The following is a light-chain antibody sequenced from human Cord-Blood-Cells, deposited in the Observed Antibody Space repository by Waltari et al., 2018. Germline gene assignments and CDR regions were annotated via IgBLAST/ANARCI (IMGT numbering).Light chain of an antibody. CDR1: SSDVGGYNY. Sequence: QSALTQTASVSGSPGQSLTISCTGTSSDVGGYNYVSWYQQHPGKAPKLMIYEVSNRPSGVSNRFSGSKSGNTASLTISGLKAEDEADYYCSSYTSSSTWVFGGGTKLTVL. J-gene: IGLJ3*02. V-gene: IGLV2-14*01. CDR2: EVS. CDR3: SSYTSSSTWV.